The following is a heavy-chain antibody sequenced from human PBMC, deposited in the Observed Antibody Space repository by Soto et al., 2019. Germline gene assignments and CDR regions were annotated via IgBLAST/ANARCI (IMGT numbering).Heavy chain of an antibody. J-gene: IGHJ5*02. V-gene: IGHV3-23*01. D-gene: IGHD3-10*01. Sequence: VQLLESGGGLVQPGGSLRLSCAGTGFTFSSYGISWVRQAPGKGLEWVSTIRGSAGNANDADSVTGRFTISRDDSNNTVHLPMNSLRPDDTAVYYCAKHIWFGESVFDPWGQGTLVVVSS. CDR1: GFTFSSYG. CDR3: AKHIWFGESVFDP. CDR2: IRGSAGNA.